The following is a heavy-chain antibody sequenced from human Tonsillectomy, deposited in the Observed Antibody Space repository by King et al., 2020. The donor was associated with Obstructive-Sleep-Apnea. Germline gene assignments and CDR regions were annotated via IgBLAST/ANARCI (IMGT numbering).Heavy chain of an antibody. CDR1: GYTLTELS. D-gene: IGHD6-19*01. CDR2: FDPEVGET. Sequence: QLVQSGAEVKKPGASVKVSCKVSGYTLTELSMHWVRQAPGKGLDWMGGFDPEVGETSYAQKFQGRVTMTEATSTDTAYMELSSLGSEDTAVYYCATPTSSSGWDNWFDPWGQGTLVTVSS. J-gene: IGHJ5*02. CDR3: ATPTSSSGWDNWFDP. V-gene: IGHV1-24*01.